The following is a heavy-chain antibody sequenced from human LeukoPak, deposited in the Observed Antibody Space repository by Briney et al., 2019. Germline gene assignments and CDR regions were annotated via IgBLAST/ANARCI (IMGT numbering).Heavy chain of an antibody. J-gene: IGHJ3*02. Sequence: GGSLRLSCAASGFTFSNAWMSWVRQAPGKGLEWVGRIKSKTDGGTTDYAAPVKGRFTISRDDSKNTLYLQMNSLKTEDTAVYYCTTSLLWFGGLDPLDAFDIWGQGTMVTVSS. CDR2: IKSKTDGGTT. V-gene: IGHV3-15*01. D-gene: IGHD3-10*01. CDR3: TTSLLWFGGLDPLDAFDI. CDR1: GFTFSNAW.